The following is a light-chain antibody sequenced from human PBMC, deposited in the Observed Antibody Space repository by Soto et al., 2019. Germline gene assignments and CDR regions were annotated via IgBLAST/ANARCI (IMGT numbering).Light chain of an antibody. CDR2: DAS. CDR1: QSISSW. Sequence: PSALSASVGDRFTITCRASQSISSWLAWYQQKPGKAPKLLIYDASSLQSGVPSRFSGSGSGTEFTLTINSLQSEDSAVYYCQQHNRWPITFGQGTRLEI. V-gene: IGKV1-5*01. CDR3: QQHNRWPIT. J-gene: IGKJ5*01.